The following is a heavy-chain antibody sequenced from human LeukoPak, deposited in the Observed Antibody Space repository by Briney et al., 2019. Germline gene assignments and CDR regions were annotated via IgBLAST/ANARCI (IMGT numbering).Heavy chain of an antibody. Sequence: ASVKVSCKASGHTFTSYGISWVRQAPGQGLEWMGWISAYNGNTNYAQKLQGRVTMTTDTSTSTAYMELRSLRSDDTAVYYCARSISGWDAFDIWGQGTMVTVSS. J-gene: IGHJ3*02. CDR2: ISAYNGNT. CDR3: ARSISGWDAFDI. D-gene: IGHD6-19*01. CDR1: GHTFTSYG. V-gene: IGHV1-18*01.